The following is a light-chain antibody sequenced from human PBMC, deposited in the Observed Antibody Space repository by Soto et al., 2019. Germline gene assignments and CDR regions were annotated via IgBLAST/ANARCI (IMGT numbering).Light chain of an antibody. CDR1: QSISSW. V-gene: IGKV1-5*01. CDR3: QQYNSYPYT. J-gene: IGKJ2*01. CDR2: DAS. Sequence: DIGMTQSPSTLSASVGDRVTITCRASQSISSWLAWYQQKPGKAPNLLIYDASSLEGGVPSRFSGSRSGTEFALTISSLQPDDFATYYCQQYNSYPYTFGQGTKLEIK.